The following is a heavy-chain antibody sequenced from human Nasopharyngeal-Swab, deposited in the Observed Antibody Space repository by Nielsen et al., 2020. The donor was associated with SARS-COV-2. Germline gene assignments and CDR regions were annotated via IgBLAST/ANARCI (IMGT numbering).Heavy chain of an antibody. CDR1: GFTFSSFG. CDR2: IAHDASNE. D-gene: IGHD6-19*01. V-gene: IGHV3-30*03. Sequence: GESLKISCAASGFTFSSFGMHWVRQAPGKGLEWVAFIAHDASNEYYGDSVKGRFSISRDSSKNTLYLQMNSLRAEDTAVYFCARGSSDWRGIDYWGQGTLVTVSS. J-gene: IGHJ4*02. CDR3: ARGSSDWRGIDY.